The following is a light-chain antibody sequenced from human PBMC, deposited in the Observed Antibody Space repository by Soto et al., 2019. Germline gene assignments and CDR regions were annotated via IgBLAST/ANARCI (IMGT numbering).Light chain of an antibody. CDR1: QRITTY. J-gene: IGKJ2*01. CDR3: QRSYSTPYT. CDR2: TAA. V-gene: IGKV1-39*01. Sequence: IHMPQSPSSLSASVGDRVTITCRASQRITTYLNWYQQKPGQAPQLLISTAATLQGGVTSRFSGSGSGTDFTLTITTLQPEDFATYFCQRSYSTPYTFGQGTKLEIK.